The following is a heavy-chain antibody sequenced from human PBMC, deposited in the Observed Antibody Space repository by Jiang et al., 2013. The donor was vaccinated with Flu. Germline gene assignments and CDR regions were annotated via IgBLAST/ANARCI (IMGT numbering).Heavy chain of an antibody. J-gene: IGHJ5*02. V-gene: IGHV3-23*01. Sequence: GSLRLSCAASGFTFSSYAMSWVRQAPGKGLEWVSAISGSGGSTYYADSVKGRFTISRDNSKNTLYLQMSSLRAEDTAVYYCAKSLTGVLLWFGDEFDPWGQGTLVTVSS. CDR2: ISGSGGST. D-gene: IGHD3-10*01. CDR3: AKSLTGVLLWFGDEFDP. CDR1: GFTFSSYA.